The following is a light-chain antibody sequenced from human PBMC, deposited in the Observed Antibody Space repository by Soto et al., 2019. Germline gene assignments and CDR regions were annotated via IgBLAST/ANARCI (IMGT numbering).Light chain of an antibody. J-gene: IGLJ3*02. CDR3: CSYAGSYTWV. V-gene: IGLV2-11*01. CDR2: DVS. CDR1: SSDVGGYNY. Sequence: QSALTQPRSVSGSPGQSVTISCTGTSSDVGGYNYVSWYQQHPGKAPKLIIYDVSKRPSGVPDRFSASKSGSTASLTISGLQAEDESDYYCCSYAGSYTWVFGGGTKLTVL.